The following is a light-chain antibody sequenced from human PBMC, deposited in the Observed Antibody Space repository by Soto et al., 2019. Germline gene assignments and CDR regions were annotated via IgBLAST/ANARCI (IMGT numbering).Light chain of an antibody. J-gene: IGLJ1*01. Sequence: QSVLTQPRSVSGSPGQSVTISCTGTSSDIGGHIPVSWFQQHPGKAPKLMIYDVSKRPSGVPDSFSGSKSGNTASLTISGLQAEDEADYYCCSSAGTFYVFGTGTKVTVL. V-gene: IGLV2-11*01. CDR3: CSSAGTFYV. CDR1: SSDIGGHIP. CDR2: DVS.